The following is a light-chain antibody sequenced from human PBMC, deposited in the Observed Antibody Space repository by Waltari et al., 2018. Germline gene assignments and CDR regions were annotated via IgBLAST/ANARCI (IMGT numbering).Light chain of an antibody. CDR3: WSYAGRSTVV. V-gene: IGLV2-23*02. CDR2: EVT. CDR1: SSDVGSYNL. J-gene: IGLJ2*01. Sequence: QSALTQPASVSGSPGQSITIPCTGTSSDVGSYNLVSWYQQHPGKAPKLMIYEVTKRPSGVSNRFSGSKSGNTASLTISGLQAEDEADYYCWSYAGRSTVVFGGGTKLTVL.